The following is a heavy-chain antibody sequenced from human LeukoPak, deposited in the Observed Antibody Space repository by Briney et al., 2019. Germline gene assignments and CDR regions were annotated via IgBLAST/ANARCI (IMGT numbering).Heavy chain of an antibody. D-gene: IGHD1-26*01. CDR2: IDPSDSYT. J-gene: IGHJ4*02. V-gene: IGHV5-10-1*01. CDR1: GYIFTSYW. CDR3: ARHPGSYFDFDY. Sequence: GESLKISCKGSGYIFTSYWISWVRQMPGKGLEWMGRIDPSDSYTNYSPSFQGHVTISADKSISTAYLQWSSLKASDTAMYYCARHPGSYFDFDYWGQGTLVTVSS.